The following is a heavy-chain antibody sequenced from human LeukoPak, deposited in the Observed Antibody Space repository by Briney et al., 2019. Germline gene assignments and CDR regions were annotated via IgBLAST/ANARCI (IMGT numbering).Heavy chain of an antibody. CDR1: GYIFTSYW. CDR2: IYPGDSDT. CDR3: ARQDPSAAGSAYWYFDL. V-gene: IGHV5-51*01. J-gene: IGHJ2*01. D-gene: IGHD6-13*01. Sequence: GESLKISCKGSGYIFTSYWIGWVRHVPGKGLEWMGIIYPGDSDTRYSPSFQGQVTISADKSISTAYRQWSSLKASDTAMYYCARQDPSAAGSAYWYFDLWGRGTLVTVSS.